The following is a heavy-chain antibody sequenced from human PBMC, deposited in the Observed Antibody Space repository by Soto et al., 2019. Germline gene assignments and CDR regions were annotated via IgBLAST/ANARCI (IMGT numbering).Heavy chain of an antibody. CDR3: AKGILSATVGPYAMDV. J-gene: IGHJ6*02. Sequence: QVQLVESGGGVVQPGASLRLSCEASGFDFSSYAMHWVRQAPGKGLEWVGVISYDGNYIYYADSVKGRFTISRDNSKNSLYVQVNSLRPEDTAVCYCAKGILSATVGPYAMDVWGQGTTVTVSS. CDR1: GFDFSSYA. CDR2: ISYDGNYI. D-gene: IGHD3-16*01. V-gene: IGHV3-30*18.